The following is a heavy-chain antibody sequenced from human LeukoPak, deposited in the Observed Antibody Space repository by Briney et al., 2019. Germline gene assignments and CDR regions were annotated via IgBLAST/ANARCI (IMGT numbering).Heavy chain of an antibody. CDR1: GFTFSSYW. J-gene: IGHJ4*02. CDR2: IKPDGRET. V-gene: IGHV3-7*01. D-gene: IGHD5-24*01. CDR3: ARETRVRWTDY. Sequence: GGSLRLSCAASGFTFSSYWMNWVRQARGKGLEWVANIKPDGRETYYVDSVKGRFTISRDNAKNSLYLQMNSLRAEDTAVYYCARETRVRWTDYWGQGILVTVSS.